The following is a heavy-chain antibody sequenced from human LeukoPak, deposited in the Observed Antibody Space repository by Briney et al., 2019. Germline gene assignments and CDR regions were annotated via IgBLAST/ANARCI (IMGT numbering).Heavy chain of an antibody. J-gene: IGHJ6*03. CDR1: GGSFSGYY. CDR3: ARAGDFWSGYPSRNYMDV. D-gene: IGHD3-3*01. V-gene: IGHV4-34*01. Sequence: SETLSLTCAVYGGSFSGYYWSWIRQPPGKGLEWIGGINHSRTTNYNPSLKSRVTMSVDTSKKQFSLKLSSVTAADTAVYYCARAGDFWSGYPSRNYMDVWGKGTTVTVSS. CDR2: INHSRTT.